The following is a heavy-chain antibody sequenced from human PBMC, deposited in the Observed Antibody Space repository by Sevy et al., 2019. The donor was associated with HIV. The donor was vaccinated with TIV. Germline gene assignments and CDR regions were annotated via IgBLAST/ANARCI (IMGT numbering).Heavy chain of an antibody. D-gene: IGHD2-15*01. CDR1: GFTFTDYA. CDR3: TRWKGAYSVFDY. J-gene: IGHJ4*02. CDR2: FKRKANGGTL. V-gene: IGHV3-49*04. Sequence: GGSLRLSCTASGFTFTDYAMNWVRQSPGKGLEWVAFFKRKANGGTLDHAASVKGRFTISRDDSKNIAYLQMNGLKTEDTGVYYCTRWKGAYSVFDYWGQGALVTVSS.